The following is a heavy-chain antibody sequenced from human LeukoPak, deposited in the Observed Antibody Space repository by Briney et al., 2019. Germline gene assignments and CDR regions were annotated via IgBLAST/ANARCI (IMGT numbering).Heavy chain of an antibody. CDR2: ISGSADIT. Sequence: GGSLKLSCAASGFTFTTYAMSWDRQAPGKGLEWVSGISGSADITDYADSVKGRFTISRDNSKHTLYLQMNSLRAEDTAVYYRAKDLYYFGSGSHDYWAQGNLVTVSS. D-gene: IGHD3-10*01. V-gene: IGHV3-23*01. CDR3: AKDLYYFGSGSHDY. J-gene: IGHJ4*02. CDR1: GFTFTTYA.